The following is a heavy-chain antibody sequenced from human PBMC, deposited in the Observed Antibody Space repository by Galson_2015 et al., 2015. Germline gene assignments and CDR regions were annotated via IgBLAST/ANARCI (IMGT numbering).Heavy chain of an antibody. J-gene: IGHJ4*02. D-gene: IGHD3-10*01. CDR1: GYTFTSYG. Sequence: SVKVSCKASGYTFTSYGISWVRQAPGQGLEWMGWISAYNGNTNYAQKLQGRVTMTTDTSTSTAYMELRSLRSDDTAVYYCARVRYYYGSGSPMGYWGQGTLVTVSS. CDR2: ISAYNGNT. CDR3: ARVRYYYGSGSPMGY. V-gene: IGHV1-18*01.